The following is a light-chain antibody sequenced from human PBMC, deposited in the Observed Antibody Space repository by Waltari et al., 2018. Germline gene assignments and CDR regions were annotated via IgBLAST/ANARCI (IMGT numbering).Light chain of an antibody. Sequence: EIVLTHSPGTLSLSPGARATLSCRASQSVRRSQLAWYQQKPGQAPRLLIYGASIRLTGIPDRFSGGESGTDFTLSISRLEPEDCAVYYCQQYGGAYTFGQGSKLEIK. CDR3: QQYGGAYT. V-gene: IGKV3-20*01. CDR2: GAS. J-gene: IGKJ2*01. CDR1: QSVRRSQ.